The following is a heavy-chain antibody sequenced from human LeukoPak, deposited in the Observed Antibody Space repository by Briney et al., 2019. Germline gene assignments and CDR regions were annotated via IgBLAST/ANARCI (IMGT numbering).Heavy chain of an antibody. V-gene: IGHV3-33*01. Sequence: GGSLRLSCAASGFTFSSYGMHWVRQAPGKGLEWVAVIWYDGSNKYYADSVKGRFTISRGNSRNTLYLQMNSLRAEDTAVYYCARDFGSGWYNYYYYMDVWGKGTTVTVSS. CDR3: ARDFGSGWYNYYYYMDV. D-gene: IGHD6-19*01. CDR1: GFTFSSYG. CDR2: IWYDGSNK. J-gene: IGHJ6*03.